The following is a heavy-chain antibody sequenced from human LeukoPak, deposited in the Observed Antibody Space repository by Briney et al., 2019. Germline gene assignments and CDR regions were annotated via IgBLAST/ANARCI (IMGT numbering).Heavy chain of an antibody. CDR3: ARDRECCSSTSCSHGMDV. J-gene: IGHJ6*02. D-gene: IGHD2-2*01. CDR1: GGTFSSYT. Sequence: SVKVSCKASGGTFSSYTISWVRQAPGQGLEWMGRIIPILGIANYAQKFQGRVTITADKSTSTAYMELSSLRSEDTAVYYCARDRECCSSTSCSHGMDVWGQGTTVTVSS. CDR2: IIPILGIA. V-gene: IGHV1-69*04.